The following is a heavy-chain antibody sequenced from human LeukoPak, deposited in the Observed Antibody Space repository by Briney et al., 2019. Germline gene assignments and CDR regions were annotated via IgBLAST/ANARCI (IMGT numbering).Heavy chain of an antibody. D-gene: IGHD2-2*01. V-gene: IGHV4-4*07. J-gene: IGHJ6*04. Sequence: SETLSLTCTVSGGSISSHYWSWLRQPAGKGLEWLGRIYTSGSTNYTPSLKSRVTMSVDTSKNQFSLKLSSVTAANTAVYYCARDQPPAATRTPMDVWGKGTTVTVSS. CDR1: GGSISSHY. CDR3: ARDQPPAATRTPMDV. CDR2: IYTSGST.